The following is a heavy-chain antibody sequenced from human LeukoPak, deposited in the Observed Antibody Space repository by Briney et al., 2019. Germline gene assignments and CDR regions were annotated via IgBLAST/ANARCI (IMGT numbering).Heavy chain of an antibody. D-gene: IGHD3-10*01. CDR1: GFTFNYYW. CDR2: IQQDGSEK. CDR3: ARVRKLRTRGVMDPLDY. J-gene: IGHJ4*02. V-gene: IGHV3-7*01. Sequence: GGSLRLSCAASGFTFNYYWLTWVRLAPGKGLEWVANIQQDGSEKYYVDSVKGRFIISRDNAKNSLCLQMNSLRAEDTAVYYCARVRKLRTRGVMDPLDYWGQGTLVTVSS.